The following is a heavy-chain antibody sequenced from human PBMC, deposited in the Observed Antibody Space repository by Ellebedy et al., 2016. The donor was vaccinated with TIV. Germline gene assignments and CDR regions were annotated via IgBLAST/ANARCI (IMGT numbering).Heavy chain of an antibody. J-gene: IGHJ4*02. Sequence: GESLKISCAASGFTFSNAWMNWVRQAPGKGLEWVGRIKSKTDGGAADYAAPVKGRFTISRDDSKNTLYLQMNSLKTEDTAMYFCTTVYRYNYDSVWGQGILVTVSS. CDR3: TTVYRYNYDSV. V-gene: IGHV3-15*01. CDR1: GFTFSNAW. CDR2: IKSKTDGGAA. D-gene: IGHD5-18*01.